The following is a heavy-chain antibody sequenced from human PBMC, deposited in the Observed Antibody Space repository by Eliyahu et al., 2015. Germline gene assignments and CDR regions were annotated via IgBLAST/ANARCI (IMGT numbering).Heavy chain of an antibody. V-gene: IGHV1-2*02. CDR3: ASRPAYYYDSSGYIVDY. CDR1: GXTFTGYY. D-gene: IGHD3-22*01. CDR2: INPNSGGT. Sequence: QVQLVQSGAEVKKPGASVKVSCKASGXTFTGYYMHWVRQAPGQGLEWMGWINPNSGGTNYAQKFQGRVTMTRDTSISTAYMELSRLRSDDTAVYYCASRPAYYYDSSGYIVDYWGQGTLVTVSS. J-gene: IGHJ4*02.